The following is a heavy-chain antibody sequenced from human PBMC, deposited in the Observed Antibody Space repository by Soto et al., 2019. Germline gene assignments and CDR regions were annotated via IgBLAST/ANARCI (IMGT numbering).Heavy chain of an antibody. D-gene: IGHD3-10*01. V-gene: IGHV1-18*04. J-gene: IGHJ4*02. CDR1: GYTFTSYG. Sequence: ASVKVSCKASGYTFTSYGISWVRQAPGQGLEWMGWISAYNGNTNYAQKLQGRVTMTTDTSTSTAYMELRSLRSDDTAVYYCARDGILWSGELSPFDYWGQGTLVTVSS. CDR3: ARDGILWSGELSPFDY. CDR2: ISAYNGNT.